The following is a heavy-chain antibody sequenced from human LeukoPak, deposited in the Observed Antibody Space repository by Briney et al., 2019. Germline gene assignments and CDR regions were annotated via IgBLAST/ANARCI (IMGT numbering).Heavy chain of an antibody. J-gene: IGHJ4*02. V-gene: IGHV3-7*04. D-gene: IGHD5-12*01. Sequence: GGSLRLSCAASGFTFSRFWMSWVRQAPGKGLEWVANIKQDGSERYYVDSVKGRFTISRDNAKNSLYLQMNSLRAEDTAVFYCARDGTYTDYDPDFDIWGQGTLVTVSS. CDR2: IKQDGSER. CDR3: ARDGTYTDYDPDFDI. CDR1: GFTFSRFW.